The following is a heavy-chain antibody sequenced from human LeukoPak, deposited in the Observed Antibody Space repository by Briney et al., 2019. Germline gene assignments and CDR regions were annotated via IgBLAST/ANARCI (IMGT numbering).Heavy chain of an antibody. Sequence: SETLSLTCAVYGGSFSGYYWSWIRQPAGKGLEWIGRIYTSGSTNYNPSLKSRVTMSVDTSKNQFSLKLSSVTAADTAVYYCASITQRNYFDYWGQGTLVTVSS. V-gene: IGHV4-59*10. J-gene: IGHJ4*02. CDR1: GGSFSGYY. CDR2: IYTSGST. D-gene: IGHD1-20*01. CDR3: ASITQRNYFDY.